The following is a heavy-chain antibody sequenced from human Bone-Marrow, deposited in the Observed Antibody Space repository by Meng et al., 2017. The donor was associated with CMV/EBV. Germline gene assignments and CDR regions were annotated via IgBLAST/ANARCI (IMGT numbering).Heavy chain of an antibody. CDR3: ARSPLSSGYYWDAVDI. CDR2: INPDDPDT. J-gene: IGHJ3*02. V-gene: IGHV5-51*01. CDR1: GYTFTNYW. D-gene: IGHD3-22*01. Sequence: GESLKISCKGSGYTFTNYWIGWVRQMPGKGLEWVGIINPDDPDTRYSPSFRGQVSISADKATNTAYLQWGSLKASNTAMFYCARSPLSSGYYWDAVDIWGQGTMVTVSS.